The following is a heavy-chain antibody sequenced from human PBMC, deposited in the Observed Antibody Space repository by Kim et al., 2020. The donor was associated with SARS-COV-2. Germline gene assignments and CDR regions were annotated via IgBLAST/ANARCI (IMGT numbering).Heavy chain of an antibody. V-gene: IGHV3-30*02. Sequence: RFTISRDNSKNTLYLQMNSLRAEDTAVYYCAKDHFEGSWYPHYYYYGMDVWGQGTTVTVSS. J-gene: IGHJ6*02. D-gene: IGHD6-13*01. CDR3: AKDHFEGSWYPHYYYYGMDV.